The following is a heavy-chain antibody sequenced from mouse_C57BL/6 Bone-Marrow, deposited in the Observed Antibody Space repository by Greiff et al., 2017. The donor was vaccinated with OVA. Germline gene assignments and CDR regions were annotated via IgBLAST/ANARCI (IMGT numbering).Heavy chain of an antibody. CDR3: ARCPRYCGSSLWCFAV. Sequence: ESGPGLAKPSQTLSLTCSVTGYSITSDYWDWIRKFPGNKLEYMGYISYSGSTYYNPSLKSRISITRDTSKIQYCLQLNSVNTEDTATYYGARCPRYCGSSLWCFAVWGTGTTVTVSS. CDR2: ISYSGST. J-gene: IGHJ1*03. CDR1: GYSITSDY. D-gene: IGHD1-1*01. V-gene: IGHV3-8*01.